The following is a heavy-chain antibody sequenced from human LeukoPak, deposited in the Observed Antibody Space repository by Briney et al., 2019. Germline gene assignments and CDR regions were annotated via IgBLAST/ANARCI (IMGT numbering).Heavy chain of an antibody. CDR1: GFTFSSYA. CDR2: ISYDGSNK. Sequence: PGGSLRLSCAASGFTFSSYAMHWVRQAPGKGLEWVAVISYDGSNKYYADSVKGRFTISRDNSKNTLYLQMNSLRAEDTAVYYCARGRYSSGWDDPRIDYWGQGTLVTVFS. J-gene: IGHJ4*02. CDR3: ARGRYSSGWDDPRIDY. D-gene: IGHD6-19*01. V-gene: IGHV3-30-3*01.